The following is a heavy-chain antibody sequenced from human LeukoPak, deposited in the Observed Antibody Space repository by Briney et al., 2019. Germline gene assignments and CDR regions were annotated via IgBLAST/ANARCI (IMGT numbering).Heavy chain of an antibody. D-gene: IGHD2-21*02. Sequence: GGSLRLSCAASGFTFSSHWMSWVRQAPGKGLEWVGRIRNKANSYTTEYAASVRGRFAISRDDSKNSLYLQMNSLKTEDTAVYYCVRVGLANCGGDCSSWGQGTLATVSS. V-gene: IGHV3-72*01. J-gene: IGHJ4*02. CDR1: GFTFSSHW. CDR3: VRVGLANCGGDCSS. CDR2: IRNKANSYTT.